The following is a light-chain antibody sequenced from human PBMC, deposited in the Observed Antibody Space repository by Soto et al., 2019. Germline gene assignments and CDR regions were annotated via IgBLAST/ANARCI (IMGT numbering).Light chain of an antibody. CDR1: QSISSW. J-gene: IGKJ1*01. CDR3: QQYNSYPWT. Sequence: DIQMTQSPSTLSASVGYRVTITCRASQSISSWLDWYQQKPGKAPKLLIYAASSLESGVPSRFSGSGSGTEFTLTITSLQPDDFATYYCQQYNSYPWTFGQGTKVDIK. V-gene: IGKV1-5*01. CDR2: AAS.